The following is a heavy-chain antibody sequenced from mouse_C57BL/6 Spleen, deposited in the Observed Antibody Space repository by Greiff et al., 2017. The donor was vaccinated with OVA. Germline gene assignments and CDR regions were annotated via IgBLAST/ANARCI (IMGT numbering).Heavy chain of an antibody. CDR1: GYTFTDYY. J-gene: IGHJ2*01. CDR3: ARCGEYSNCYFDY. Sequence: VKLQESGAELVRPGASVKLSCKASGYTFTDYYINWVKQRPGQGLEWIARIYPGSGNTYYNEKFKGKATLTAEKSSSTAYMQLSSLTSEDSAVYFCARCGEYSNCYFDYWGQRTTLTVSS. D-gene: IGHD2-5*01. V-gene: IGHV1-76*01. CDR2: IYPGSGNT.